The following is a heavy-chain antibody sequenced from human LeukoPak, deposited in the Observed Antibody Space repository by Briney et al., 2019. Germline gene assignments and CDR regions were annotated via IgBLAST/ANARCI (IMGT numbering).Heavy chain of an antibody. J-gene: IGHJ4*02. D-gene: IGHD1-1*01. V-gene: IGHV4-59*01. CDR1: GXSISPYY. Sequence: SETLSLTCTVSGXSISPYYWSWIRQTPGKGLEWIGYILYSGTTTNYNPSLKSRVTISVDTSKNQFSLKLSSVTAADTAVYYCARVGDWNDLVYWGQGTLVTVSS. CDR2: ILYSGTT. CDR3: ARVGDWNDLVY.